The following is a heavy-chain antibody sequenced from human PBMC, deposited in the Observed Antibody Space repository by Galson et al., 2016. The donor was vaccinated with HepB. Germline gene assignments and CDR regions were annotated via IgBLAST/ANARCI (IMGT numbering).Heavy chain of an antibody. CDR1: GFSLTTSGMR. Sequence: PAPVKPTQTLTLTCTFSGFSLTTSGMRVSWIRQPPGKALEWLARIDWDDDKFYSTSLKTRLTISKDTSKNQVVLIMTNMDPVDTATYYCARRGSLGYGPFDYWGQGTQVTVSS. V-gene: IGHV2-70*04. J-gene: IGHJ4*02. D-gene: IGHD5-18*01. CDR2: IDWDDDK. CDR3: ARRGSLGYGPFDY.